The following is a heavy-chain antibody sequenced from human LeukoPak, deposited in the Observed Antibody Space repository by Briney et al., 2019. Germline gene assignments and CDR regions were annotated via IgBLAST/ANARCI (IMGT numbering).Heavy chain of an antibody. CDR1: GFTFSSYA. Sequence: AGGSLRLSCAASGFTFSSYAMSWVRQAPGKGLEWVSAISGSGGSTYYADSVKGRFTISRDNSKNTLYLQMNSLRAEDTAVYYCAKARELEPYYYYGMDVWGQGTTVTVSS. D-gene: IGHD1-1*01. V-gene: IGHV3-23*01. CDR3: AKARELEPYYYYGMDV. CDR2: ISGSGGST. J-gene: IGHJ6*02.